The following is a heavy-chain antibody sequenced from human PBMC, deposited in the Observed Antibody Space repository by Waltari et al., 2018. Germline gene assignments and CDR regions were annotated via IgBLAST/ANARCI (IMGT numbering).Heavy chain of an antibody. CDR2: INQCGST. J-gene: IGHJ6*02. D-gene: IGHD6-13*01. V-gene: IGHV4-34*01. CDR3: ARLFSSWYPPTHGYYYGMDV. CDR1: GGSFSGYY. Sequence: QVQLQQWGAGLLKPSETLSLTCAVYGGSFSGYYWSWIRQPPGKGLEWIGEINQCGSTNSNPSLKSRVTIAVDTSKNQFSLKLSSVTAADTAVYYCARLFSSWYPPTHGYYYGMDVWGQGTTVTVSS.